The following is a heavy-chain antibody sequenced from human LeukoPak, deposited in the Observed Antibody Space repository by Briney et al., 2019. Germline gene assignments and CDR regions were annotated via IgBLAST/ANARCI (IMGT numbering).Heavy chain of an antibody. CDR2: IYYSGST. CDR3: ARHFGDPPYYYYGMDV. V-gene: IGHV4-59*08. D-gene: IGHD2-21*02. CDR1: GGSISSYY. Sequence: SETLSLTCTVSGGSISSYYWSWIRQPPGKGLEWIGYIYYSGSTNYNPSLKSRVTISVDTSKNQFSLKLSSVTAADTAVYYCARHFGDPPYYYYGMDVWGQGTTVTVSS. J-gene: IGHJ6*02.